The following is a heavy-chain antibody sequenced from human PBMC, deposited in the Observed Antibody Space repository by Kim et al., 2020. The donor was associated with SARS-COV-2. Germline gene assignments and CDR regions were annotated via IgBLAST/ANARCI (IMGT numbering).Heavy chain of an antibody. V-gene: IGHV3-30*04. D-gene: IGHD3-3*01. CDR3: ARELYYDFWSGYYRAFD. J-gene: IGHJ4*01. CDR2: ISYDGSNK. Sequence: GGSLRLSCAASGFTFSSYAMHWVRQAPGKGLEWLAVISYDGSNKYYADSVKGRFTISRDNSKNTLYLQMNSLRAEDTAVYYCARELYYDFWSGYYRAFD. CDR1: GFTFSSYA.